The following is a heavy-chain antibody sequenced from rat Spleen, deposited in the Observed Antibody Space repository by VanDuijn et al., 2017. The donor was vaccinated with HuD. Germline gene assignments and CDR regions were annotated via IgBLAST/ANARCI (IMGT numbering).Heavy chain of an antibody. CDR3: ARSEGGPSYPPLAD. J-gene: IGHJ3*01. CDR2: INSAGST. V-gene: IGHV3-3*01. D-gene: IGHD1-11*01. CDR1: GHSITSSYR. Sequence: EVQLQESGPGLVKPSQSLSLTCSVTGHSITSSYRWNWIRKFPGSKLEWMGYINSAGSTNYNPYLKSRISITRDTAKNQFFLQVNSVTTYYLGNFDFARSEGGPSYPPLADWAQGTLVTVSS.